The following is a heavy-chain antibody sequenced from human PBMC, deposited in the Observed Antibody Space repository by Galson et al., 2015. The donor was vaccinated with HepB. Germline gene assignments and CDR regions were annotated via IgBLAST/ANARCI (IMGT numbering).Heavy chain of an antibody. CDR3: ASLGLAESDH. Sequence: SLRLSCAASRFTFSTYAMSWVRQTPGKGLEWVSGISGSGGSTYYADSVKGRFTISRDNSKNTLYLQMNSLRAEDTTIYYCASLGLAESDHWGQGTLVTVSS. J-gene: IGHJ5*02. CDR2: ISGSGGST. D-gene: IGHD3/OR15-3a*01. CDR1: RFTFSTYA. V-gene: IGHV3-23*01.